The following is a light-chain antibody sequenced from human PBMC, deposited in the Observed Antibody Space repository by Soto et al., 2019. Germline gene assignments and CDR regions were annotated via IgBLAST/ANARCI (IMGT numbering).Light chain of an antibody. J-gene: IGLJ2*01. Sequence: QSALTQPASVSGSPGQSITISCNGTSSDIGSYDLLSWYQQHPGKAPKLMIYEVTKRPAGGSDRFSGSKSANTASLPISGLQVEDEADYYGCSCGSSGTIFGGGTKLTVL. V-gene: IGLV2-23*02. CDR2: EVT. CDR3: CSCGSSGTI. CDR1: SSDIGSYDL.